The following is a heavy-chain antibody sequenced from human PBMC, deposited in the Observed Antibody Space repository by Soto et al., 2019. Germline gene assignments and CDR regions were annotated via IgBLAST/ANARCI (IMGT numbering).Heavy chain of an antibody. D-gene: IGHD3-3*01. CDR2: IYYSGST. CDR3: SRPICKGWFAP. V-gene: IGHV4-39*01. J-gene: IGHJ5*02. CDR1: GDSVGSPSHW. Sequence: PSETLSLTCPVSGDSVGSPSHWWGWIRQSPEKGLKWIGSIYYSGSTYYKPSFKSRVTISVDMSENQFSLKVYSVTAADTAVYYCSRPICKGWFAPWGQGTLVTVSS.